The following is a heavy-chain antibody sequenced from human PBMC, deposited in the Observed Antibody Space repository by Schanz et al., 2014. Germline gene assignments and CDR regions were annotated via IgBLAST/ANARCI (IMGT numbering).Heavy chain of an antibody. Sequence: EAQLLESGGGLVQPGGSLRLSCAASGLNFSSYSLNWVRQAPGKGLEWVSSISYGTSYIYYAESVKGRFTISRDNAKNSLYLQMNGLRAEDTAVYYCARVALPGYSSPRDAFDIWGQGTMVTVSS. D-gene: IGHD5-18*01. CDR3: ARVALPGYSSPRDAFDI. CDR1: GLNFSSYS. J-gene: IGHJ3*02. CDR2: ISYGTSYI. V-gene: IGHV3-21*01.